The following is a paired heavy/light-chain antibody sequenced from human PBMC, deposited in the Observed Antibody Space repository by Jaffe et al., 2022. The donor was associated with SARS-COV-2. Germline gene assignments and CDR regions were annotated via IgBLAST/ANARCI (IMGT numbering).Heavy chain of an antibody. CDR1: GFRFSDYY. J-gene: IGHJ4*02. Sequence: QVQLVESGGGQVKPGGSLRLSCAVSGFRFSDYYMTWIRQAPGKGLEWISYISNDGDTKSYADSVKGRFTISRDNAKESLYLQMNSLRAGDTGVYYCAREGRDRYDSNGYAGDWGQGARVTVSS. V-gene: IGHV3-11*01. CDR3: AREGRDRYDSNGYAGD. D-gene: IGHD3-22*01. CDR2: ISNDGDTK.
Light chain of an antibody. CDR2: INSVGSY. J-gene: IGLJ2*01. V-gene: IGLV4-69*01. Sequence: QLALTQSPSVSASLGASVKLTCTLNSGHNPYAVAWHQQQPKKGPRFLMKINSVGSYTKGDGIPDRFSGYSSGAERHLIISSLQSEDEADYYCQTWGPGIQVFGGGTKVTVL. CDR3: QTWGPGIQV. CDR1: SGHNPYA.